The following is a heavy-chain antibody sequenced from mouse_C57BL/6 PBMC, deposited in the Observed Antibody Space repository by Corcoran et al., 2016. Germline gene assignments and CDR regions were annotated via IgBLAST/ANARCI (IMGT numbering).Heavy chain of an antibody. Sequence: EVQLQQSGPELVKPGASVKISCKASGYTFTDYYMNWVKQSHGKSLEWIGDINPNNGGTSYNQKFKGKATLTVDKSSSTAYMELRSLTSEDSAVYYCSRLWLLPYWGQGTLVTVSA. V-gene: IGHV1-26*01. CDR1: GYTFTDYY. J-gene: IGHJ3*01. D-gene: IGHD2-2*01. CDR2: INPNNGGT. CDR3: SRLWLLPY.